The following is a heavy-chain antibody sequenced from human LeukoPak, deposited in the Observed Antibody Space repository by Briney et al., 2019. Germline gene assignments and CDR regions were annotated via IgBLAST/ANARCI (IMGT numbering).Heavy chain of an antibody. CDR2: IRQDGSEK. V-gene: IGHV3-7*05. J-gene: IGHJ3*02. Sequence: GGSLRLSCAASGFTVSSYWMSWVRQAPGKGLEGVANIRQDGSEKYYVDSLKGRFTISRDNAKNSLYLQMNSLRAEDTAVYYCARGNYGSIDAFDIWGQGTMVTVSS. CDR3: ARGNYGSIDAFDI. D-gene: IGHD3-10*01. CDR1: GFTVSSYW.